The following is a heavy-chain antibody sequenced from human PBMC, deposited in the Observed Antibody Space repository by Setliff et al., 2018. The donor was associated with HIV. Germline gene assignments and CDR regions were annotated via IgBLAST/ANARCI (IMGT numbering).Heavy chain of an antibody. Sequence: LRLSCGASGFIFSDSWMDWVRQAPGKGLEWVATIKKDGREKYYVDSVKGRFTISRDNARTSLYLEVTNLKVEDTAVYFCASMWKVGAWGRGTLVTAPQ. V-gene: IGHV3-7*03. CDR3: ASMWKVGA. CDR1: GFIFSDSW. CDR2: IKKDGREK. D-gene: IGHD1-26*01. J-gene: IGHJ5*02.